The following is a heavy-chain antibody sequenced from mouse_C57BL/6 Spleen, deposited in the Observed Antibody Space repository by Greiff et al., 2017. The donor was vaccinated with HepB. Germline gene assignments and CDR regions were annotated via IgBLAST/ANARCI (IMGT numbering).Heavy chain of an antibody. J-gene: IGHJ3*01. D-gene: IGHD4-1*01. CDR1: GYAFSSSW. CDR3: ARTRTGTWCAD. V-gene: IGHV1-82*01. CDR2: IYPGDGDT. Sequence: VQLQQSGPELVKPGASVKISCKASGYAFSSSWMNWVKQRPGKGLEWIGRIYPGDGDTNYNGKFKGKATLTAYKSSSTAYMQLSSLTSEDSAVYFCARTRTGTWCADWGQGTLGTVSA.